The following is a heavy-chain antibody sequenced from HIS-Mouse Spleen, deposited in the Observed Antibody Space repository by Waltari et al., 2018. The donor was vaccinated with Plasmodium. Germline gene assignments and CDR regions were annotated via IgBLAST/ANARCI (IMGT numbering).Heavy chain of an antibody. Sequence: QVQLQQWGAGLLKPSETLSLTCAVSGGSFSGYYRSWIRQAPGKGLEWIGEINQRGSTNYNPSLKSRVTIPVDTSKNQFSLKLSSVTAADTAVYYCARTGDYGGNSWGQGTLVTVSS. D-gene: IGHD4-17*01. V-gene: IGHV4-34*01. CDR3: ARTGDYGGNS. J-gene: IGHJ4*02. CDR2: INQRGST. CDR1: GGSFSGYY.